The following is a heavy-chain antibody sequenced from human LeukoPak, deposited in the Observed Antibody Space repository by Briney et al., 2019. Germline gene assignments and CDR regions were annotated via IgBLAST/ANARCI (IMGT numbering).Heavy chain of an antibody. J-gene: IGHJ4*02. Sequence: SETLSLTCTVSGGSISSYYWSWIRQPAGRGLEWIGRIYTSGSTNYNPSLKSRVTMSVDTSKNQFSLKLSSVTAADTAVYYCAGLYYYGSGSSFDYWGQGTLVTVPS. CDR2: IYTSGST. CDR3: AGLYYYGSGSSFDY. D-gene: IGHD3-10*01. CDR1: GGSISSYY. V-gene: IGHV4-4*07.